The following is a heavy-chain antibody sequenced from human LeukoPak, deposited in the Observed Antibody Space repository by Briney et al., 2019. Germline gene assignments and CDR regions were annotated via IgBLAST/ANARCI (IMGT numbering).Heavy chain of an antibody. J-gene: IGHJ6*03. Sequence: GASVKVSCKASGYTFTSYGISWVRQAPGQGLEWMGLISAYNGNTNYAQKLQGRGTMTTDTSTSTAYMELRSLRSDDTAVYYCARGMTYYYGSGSPLGYYYYMDVWGKGTTVTISS. CDR3: ARGMTYYYGSGSPLGYYYYMDV. V-gene: IGHV1-18*01. D-gene: IGHD3-10*01. CDR1: GYTFTSYG. CDR2: ISAYNGNT.